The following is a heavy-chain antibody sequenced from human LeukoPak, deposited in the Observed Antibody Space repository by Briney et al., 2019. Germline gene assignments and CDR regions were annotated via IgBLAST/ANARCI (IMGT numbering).Heavy chain of an antibody. D-gene: IGHD3-10*01. Sequence: SSVKVSCKASGGTFSSYAISWLRQPPGRGLEWMGGGIPIFGTANYAQKFQGRGTNTADKSTSTAYMELSSLRSEDTAGYYCASDYYGSGSYYRGACDIWGQGTMVTVSS. CDR3: ASDYYGSGSYYRGACDI. CDR2: GIPIFGTA. V-gene: IGHV1-69*06. J-gene: IGHJ3*02. CDR1: GGTFSSYA.